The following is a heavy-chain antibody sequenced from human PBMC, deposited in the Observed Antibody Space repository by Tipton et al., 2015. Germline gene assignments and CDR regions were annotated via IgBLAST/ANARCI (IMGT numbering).Heavy chain of an antibody. V-gene: IGHV4-59*06. Sequence: TLSLTCTVSGGSVSSYYWSWVRQPPGKGLECIGYIYYSGSTHYNPSLKSRFTISLDTSENQFSLKLSSVTAADTAVYHCARGRNYIDYWGQGTLVTVSS. J-gene: IGHJ4*02. CDR1: GGSVSSYY. CDR3: ARGRNYIDY. CDR2: IYYSGST.